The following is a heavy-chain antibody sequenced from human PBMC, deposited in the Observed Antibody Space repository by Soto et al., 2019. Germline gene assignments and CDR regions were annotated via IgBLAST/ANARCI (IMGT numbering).Heavy chain of an antibody. CDR3: ARDDVGYCSNDICYTKPLDY. CDR2: VSDYICTT. J-gene: IGHJ4*02. D-gene: IGHD2-8*01. V-gene: IGHV1-18*01. Sequence: GASVKVSCKASGYTCTSDSSRLVRQAPGQAPEWVVWVSDYICTTDYAQKLQGRVTMTADTSTNTAYMELRSLRSDDTAVYYCARDDVGYCSNDICYTKPLDYWGQGTPVTSPQ. CDR1: GYTCTSDS.